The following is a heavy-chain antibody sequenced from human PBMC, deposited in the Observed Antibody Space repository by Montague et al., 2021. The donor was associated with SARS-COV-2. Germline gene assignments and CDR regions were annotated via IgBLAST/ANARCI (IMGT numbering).Heavy chain of an antibody. Sequence: SLRLSCAASEFTFSSYSMNWVRQAPGKVLEWVSSISSSSSYIYYADSVKGRFTISRDNAKNSLYLQMNSLRAEDTAVYYCARDAHYDILTGYFGYWGQGTLVTVSS. J-gene: IGHJ4*02. CDR2: ISSSSSYI. CDR3: ARDAHYDILTGYFGY. D-gene: IGHD3-9*01. CDR1: EFTFSSYS. V-gene: IGHV3-21*01.